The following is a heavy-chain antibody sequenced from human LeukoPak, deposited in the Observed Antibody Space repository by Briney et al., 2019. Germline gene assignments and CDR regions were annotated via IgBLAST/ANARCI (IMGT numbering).Heavy chain of an antibody. CDR1: GFTFSSYA. CDR2: ISGSGGST. CDR3: ARSGAGPPQEDAFDI. Sequence: GGSLRLSCAASGFTFSSYAMSWVRQAPGKGLEWVSAISGSGGSTYYADSVKGRFTISRDNSKNTLYLQMNSLRAEDTAVYYCARSGAGPPQEDAFDIWGQGTMVTVSS. J-gene: IGHJ3*02. D-gene: IGHD2-15*01. V-gene: IGHV3-23*01.